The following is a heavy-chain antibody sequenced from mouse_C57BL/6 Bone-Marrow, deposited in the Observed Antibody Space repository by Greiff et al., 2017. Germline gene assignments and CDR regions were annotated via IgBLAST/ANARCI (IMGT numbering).Heavy chain of an antibody. V-gene: IGHV5-6*01. CDR1: GFTFSSYG. CDR3: ARHRGSSFDY. Sequence: EVKVVESGGDLVKPGGSLKLSCAASGFTFSSYGMSWVRPTPDKRLEWVATISSGGSYTYYPDSVKGRFTISRDNAKNTLYLQMSSLKSENTAMYYCARHRGSSFDYWGQGTTLTVSS. J-gene: IGHJ2*01. CDR2: ISSGGSYT. D-gene: IGHD1-1*01.